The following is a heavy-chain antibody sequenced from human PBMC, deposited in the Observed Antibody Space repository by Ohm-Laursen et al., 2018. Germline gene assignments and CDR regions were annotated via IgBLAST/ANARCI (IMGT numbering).Heavy chain of an antibody. J-gene: IGHJ4*02. CDR2: ISYDGSNK. V-gene: IGHV3-30*18. CDR3: AKTHHLYDFWSGYYLDY. Sequence: SLRLSCAASGFTFSSYGMHWVRQAPGKGLEWVAVISYDGSNKYYADSVKGRFTISRDNSKNTLYLQMNSLRAEDTAVYYCAKTHHLYDFWSGYYLDYWGQGTLVTVSS. D-gene: IGHD3-3*01. CDR1: GFTFSSYG.